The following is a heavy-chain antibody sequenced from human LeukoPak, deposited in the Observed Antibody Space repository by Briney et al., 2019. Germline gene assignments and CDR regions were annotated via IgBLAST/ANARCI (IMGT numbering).Heavy chain of an antibody. Sequence: GGSLRLSCAASGFTFSDYYMSWIRQAPGKGLEWVSYISSSSSTIYYADSVKGRFTISRDNAKNSLYLQMNSLRAEDTAVYYCASVLQVATIYFDYWGQGTLVTVSS. J-gene: IGHJ4*02. CDR2: ISSSSSTI. CDR3: ASVLQVATIYFDY. V-gene: IGHV3-11*04. CDR1: GFTFSDYY. D-gene: IGHD5-24*01.